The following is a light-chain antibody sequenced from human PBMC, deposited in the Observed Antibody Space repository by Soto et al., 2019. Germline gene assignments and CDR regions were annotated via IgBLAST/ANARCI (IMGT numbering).Light chain of an antibody. J-gene: IGKJ1*01. Sequence: DIQMTQSPSYVSASVGDRFSITCRASQDIRSWLAWYQQRPGKAPKLLIYAATTLQSGVPSRFSGSGSGTDFTLTISRLEPEDFAVYYCQQYGSSPWTFGQGTKVDIK. V-gene: IGKV1-12*01. CDR3: QQYGSSPWT. CDR1: QDIRSW. CDR2: AAT.